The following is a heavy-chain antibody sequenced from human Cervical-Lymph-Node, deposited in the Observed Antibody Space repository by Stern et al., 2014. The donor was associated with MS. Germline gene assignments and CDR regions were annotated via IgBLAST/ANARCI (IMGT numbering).Heavy chain of an antibody. D-gene: IGHD1-26*01. CDR3: ARGPSLLYSGNYYGMDV. CDR2: IIPILGIA. CDR1: GGTFSSYA. J-gene: IGHJ6*02. V-gene: IGHV1-69*09. Sequence: QVQLVESGAEVKKPGSSVKVSCKASGGTFSSYAISWVRQAPGQGLEWMGRIIPILGIANYAQKFQGRVTITADKSTSTAYMELSSLRSEDTAVYYCARGPSLLYSGNYYGMDVWGQGTTVTVSS.